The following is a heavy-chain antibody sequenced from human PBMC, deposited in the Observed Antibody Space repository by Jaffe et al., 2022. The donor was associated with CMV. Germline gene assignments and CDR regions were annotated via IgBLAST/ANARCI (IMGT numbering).Heavy chain of an antibody. CDR1: GGSISNNLYY. J-gene: IGHJ4*02. D-gene: IGHD3-22*01. CDR2: MSYSGTT. V-gene: IGHV4-39*01. CDR3: ARHSFYSDSSGFHYYFDD. Sequence: QLQLQESGPGLVKPTETLSLTCTVSGGSISNNLYYWGWVRQPPGKGLEWIGSMSYSGTTYYNPSLRNRVAISVDTSKNQFSLKLSSVTAADTAVYYCARHSFYSDSSGFHYYFDDWGQGTLVTVSS.